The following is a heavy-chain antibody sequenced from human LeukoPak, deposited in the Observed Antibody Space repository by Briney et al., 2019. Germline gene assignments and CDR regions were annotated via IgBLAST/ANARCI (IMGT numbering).Heavy chain of an antibody. Sequence: GGSLRLSCAASVLTFTNYAMSWVRQAPGKGLEWVSAISGSGITTYYADSVKGRFTISRDNSKNTLYLQMTSLRADDTAVYYCATGGITVIPPFDYWGQGALVTVSS. D-gene: IGHD4-17*01. CDR3: ATGGITVIPPFDY. J-gene: IGHJ4*02. CDR2: ISGSGITT. V-gene: IGHV3-23*01. CDR1: VLTFTNYA.